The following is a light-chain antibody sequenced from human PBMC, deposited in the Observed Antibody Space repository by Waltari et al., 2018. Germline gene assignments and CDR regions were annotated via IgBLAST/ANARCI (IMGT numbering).Light chain of an antibody. CDR1: SSNIGNNA. CDR3: AAWDDSLSGYV. V-gene: IGLV1-36*01. CDR2: YDD. J-gene: IGLJ1*01. Sequence: SVSEAPRQRVTISCSGSSSNIGNNAVNWYQQLPGKAPKLLIYYDDLLPSGVSDRFSGSKSGTSASLAISGLQSEDEADYYCAAWDDSLSGYVFGTGTKVTVL.